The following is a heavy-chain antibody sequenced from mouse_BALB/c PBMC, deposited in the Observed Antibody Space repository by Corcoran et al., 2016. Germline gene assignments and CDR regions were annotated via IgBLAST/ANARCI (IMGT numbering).Heavy chain of an antibody. V-gene: IGHV1-66*01. CDR3: ARFYGSSYFKYLDV. CDR2: IIPGSGNT. D-gene: IGHD1-1*01. J-gene: IGHJ1*01. CDR1: GSSFTSYY. Sequence: QVQLQQSGPELEKPGASVTISCKASGSSFTSYYIHWVMQRPGQGLEWMGWIIPGSGNTKYNEKFKGKATLTAETSSSTAYRQLNSLTSEDSAVYFCARFYGSSYFKYLDVWGGGTTVTVAS.